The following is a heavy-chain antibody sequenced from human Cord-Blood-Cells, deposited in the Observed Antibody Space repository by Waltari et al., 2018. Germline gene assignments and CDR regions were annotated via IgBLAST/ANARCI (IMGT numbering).Heavy chain of an antibody. Sequence: EVQLVESGGGLVQPGGSLKLSCAAAGFTFSASAMHWVRQACGKGLEWVGRIRSKANSYATAYAASVKGRFTISRDDSKNTAYLKMNSLKTEDTAVYYCTRLSAGYWGQGTLVTVSS. V-gene: IGHV3-73*02. CDR3: TRLSAGY. J-gene: IGHJ4*02. CDR2: IRSKANSYAT. CDR1: GFTFSASA.